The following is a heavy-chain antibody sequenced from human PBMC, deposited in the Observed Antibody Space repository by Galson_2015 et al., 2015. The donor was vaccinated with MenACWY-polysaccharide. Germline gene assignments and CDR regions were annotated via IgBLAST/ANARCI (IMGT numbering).Heavy chain of an antibody. D-gene: IGHD5-18*01. V-gene: IGHV4-59*01. CDR1: GGSISSYY. CDR2: IYYSGST. Sequence: LSLTCTVSGGSISSYYWSWIRQPPGKGLEWIGYIYYSGSTNYNPSLKSRVTISVDTSKNQFSLKLSSVTAADTAVYYCARVNTAMDTTGKYYYYYGMDVWGQGTTVTVSS. J-gene: IGHJ6*02. CDR3: ARVNTAMDTTGKYYYYYGMDV.